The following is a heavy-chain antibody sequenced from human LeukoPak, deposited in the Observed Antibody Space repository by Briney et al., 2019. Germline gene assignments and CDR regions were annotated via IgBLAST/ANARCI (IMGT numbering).Heavy chain of an antibody. CDR2: IYPDDSDI. V-gene: IGHV5-51*01. J-gene: IGHJ4*02. D-gene: IGHD3-10*01. Sequence: GESLKISCKGSGYRFKEYWIGWVRQMPGKGLEWMGTIYPDDSDIRYSPSSQGQVTISADRSISIAYLQWSSLKASDTAMYYCARQTMGVRGGEWDYWGQGTLVTVSS. CDR1: GYRFKEYW. CDR3: ARQTMGVRGGEWDY.